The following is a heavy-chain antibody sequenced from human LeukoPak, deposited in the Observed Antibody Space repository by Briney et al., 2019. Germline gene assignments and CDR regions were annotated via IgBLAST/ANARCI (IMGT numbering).Heavy chain of an antibody. J-gene: IGHJ6*03. CDR3: ARVGLYGDYGYYYYYYMDV. CDR2: INWNGGST. CDR1: GFTFDDYG. Sequence: GGFLRLSCAASGFTFDDYGMSWVRQAPGKGLEWVAGINWNGGSTVYADSVKGRFTISRDNAKNSLYLQMNSLRAEDPALYYCARVGLYGDYGYYYYYYMDVRGKGTTVTGSS. D-gene: IGHD4-17*01. V-gene: IGHV3-20*04.